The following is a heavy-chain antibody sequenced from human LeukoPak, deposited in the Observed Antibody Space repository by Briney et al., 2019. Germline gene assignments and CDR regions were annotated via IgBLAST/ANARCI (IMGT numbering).Heavy chain of an antibody. D-gene: IGHD3-16*01. Sequence: ASVKVSYKASGFTFTDHYMHWVRQAPGQGLEWMGWINGKSGVTFYAQQFQDRITVTRDTSISTMYLELNRLTSADTAIYYCARDFDWGPDYWGPGTLVAVSS. CDR2: INGKSGVT. J-gene: IGHJ4*02. V-gene: IGHV1-2*02. CDR3: ARDFDWGPDY. CDR1: GFTFTDHY.